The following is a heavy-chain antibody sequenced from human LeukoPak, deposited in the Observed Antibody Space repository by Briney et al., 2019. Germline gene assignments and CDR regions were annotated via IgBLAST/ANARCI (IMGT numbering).Heavy chain of an antibody. D-gene: IGHD3-10*01. Sequence: SEILSLTCSVSGGSISSGDYYWSWIRQTPGKGLEWIGNIYYSGSTNYNASLKSRITISLDTSRNQFSLKLTSVTAADTAVYFCARDSALLWFGELDSWGQGTVVTVSS. J-gene: IGHJ4*02. CDR1: GGSISSGDYY. CDR3: ARDSALLWFGELDS. CDR2: IYYSGST. V-gene: IGHV4-30-4*01.